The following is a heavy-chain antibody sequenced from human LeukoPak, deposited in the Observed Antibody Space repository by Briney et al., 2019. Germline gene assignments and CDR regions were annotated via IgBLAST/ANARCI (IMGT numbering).Heavy chain of an antibody. V-gene: IGHV4-59*08. CDR2: IYYSGTT. D-gene: IGHD3-10*01. CDR1: GLTVSSY. Sequence: GSLRLSCAASGLTVSSYMSWIRQPPGKGLEWIGYIYYSGTTKYNPSLRSRVTISVDTSKNQFSLRLSSVTAADTAMYYCARHSGEYSGTYPLDYWGQGTLVTVSS. CDR3: ARHSGEYSGTYPLDY. J-gene: IGHJ4*02.